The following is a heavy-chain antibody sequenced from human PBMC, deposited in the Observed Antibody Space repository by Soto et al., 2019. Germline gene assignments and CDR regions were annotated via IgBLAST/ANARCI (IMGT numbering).Heavy chain of an antibody. D-gene: IGHD3-16*01. CDR3: AKEGAYFGQIDY. J-gene: IGHJ4*02. CDR2: ISGSGGTT. V-gene: IGHV3-23*01. CDR1: GFTFSNTA. Sequence: EVQLLESGGGLVQPGGSLRLSCAASGFTFSNTAMTWVRQAPGKGLAWVSTISGSGGTTFYADSVKGRFSISRDNSENTLYLQVNSLRAEDSAVYYCAKEGAYFGQIDYWGQGTLVTVSS.